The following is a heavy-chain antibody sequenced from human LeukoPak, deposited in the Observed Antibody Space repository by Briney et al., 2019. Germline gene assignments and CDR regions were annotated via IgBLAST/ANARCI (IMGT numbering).Heavy chain of an antibody. CDR3: AREQRIRLWTHSYYYGLDV. CDR2: ISSSSSYI. Sequence: KPGGSLTLARAVSGFTSVGYSTDGVRQAPGKGLEWVSSISSSSSYIYYADSVKGRFTISRDNAKNSLYLQMNSLRAEDTAVYYCAREQRIRLWTHSYYYGLDVWGQGTTVTVSS. J-gene: IGHJ6*02. CDR1: GFTSVGYS. V-gene: IGHV3-21*01. D-gene: IGHD5-18*01.